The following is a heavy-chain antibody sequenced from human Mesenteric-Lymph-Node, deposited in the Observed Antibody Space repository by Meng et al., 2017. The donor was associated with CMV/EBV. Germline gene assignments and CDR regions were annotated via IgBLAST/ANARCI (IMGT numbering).Heavy chain of an antibody. D-gene: IGHD3-10*01. J-gene: IGHJ4*02. Sequence: VSGGSVSNGDHSWSWVQQPPGRGLELLGYIFYTGSTYYNPSLKGRVTMSMDRSKNQFSLKLTSVTAADTAVYYCANDYGSGSYRFDYWGQGTLVTVSS. CDR3: ANDYGSGSYRFDY. CDR2: IFYTGST. CDR1: GGSVSNGDHS. V-gene: IGHV4-30-2*01.